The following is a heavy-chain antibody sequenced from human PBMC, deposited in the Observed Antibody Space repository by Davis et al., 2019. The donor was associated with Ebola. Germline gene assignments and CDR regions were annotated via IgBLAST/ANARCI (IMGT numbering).Heavy chain of an antibody. J-gene: IGHJ4*02. CDR1: GGSISSYY. Sequence: PSETLSLTCTVSGGSISSYYWSWIRQPPGKGLEWIGYIYYSGSTNYNPSLKSRVTMSVDTSKNQFSLKLSSVTAADTAVYYCARGRYSSSWYYFDYWGQGTLVTVSS. D-gene: IGHD6-13*01. CDR2: IYYSGST. V-gene: IGHV4-59*12. CDR3: ARGRYSSSWYYFDY.